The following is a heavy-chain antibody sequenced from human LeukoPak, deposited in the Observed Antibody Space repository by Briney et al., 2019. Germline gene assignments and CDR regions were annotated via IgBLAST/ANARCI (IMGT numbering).Heavy chain of an antibody. V-gene: IGHV4-38-2*02. CDR2: IYHSGST. J-gene: IGHJ4*02. Sequence: SETLSLTCTVSGYSISSGYYWGWIRQPPGKGLEWIGSIYHSGSTYYNPSLKSRVTISVDTSKNQFSLKLSSVTAADTAVYYCARGDFWSGSIPLLDYWGQGTLVTVSS. CDR3: ARGDFWSGSIPLLDY. CDR1: GYSISSGYY. D-gene: IGHD3-3*01.